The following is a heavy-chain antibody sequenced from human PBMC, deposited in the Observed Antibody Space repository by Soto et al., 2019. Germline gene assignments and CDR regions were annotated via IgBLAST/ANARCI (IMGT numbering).Heavy chain of an antibody. Sequence: WGSLRLSCAASGFTVISNYIIFFRHSPFKWLEWVSVIYSGGYTQYADSVKGRFTISRDNSKNTLYLQMNSLRAEDTAVYYCARRLEYCSGGSCYLHVYYYYGMDVWGQGTTVTAP. CDR3: ARRLEYCSGGSCYLHVYYYYGMDV. CDR2: IYSGGYT. V-gene: IGHV3-53*01. J-gene: IGHJ6*02. D-gene: IGHD2-15*01. CDR1: GFTVISNY.